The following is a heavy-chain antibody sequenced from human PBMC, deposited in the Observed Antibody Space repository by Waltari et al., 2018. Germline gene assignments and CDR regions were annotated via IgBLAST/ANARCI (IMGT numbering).Heavy chain of an antibody. J-gene: IGHJ4*02. CDR2: IRSSGSST. V-gene: IGHV3-48*03. CDR3: ARESGSSWSPLDY. D-gene: IGHD6-13*01. Sequence: EVQLVESGGGLAQPGGSLRLSCVASGFTFSSYEMNWVRQAPGAWLEWVSYIRSSGSSTIYADSAGGRFTISRDNAKNSLYLQMNSLRAEDTAVYFCARESGSSWSPLDYWGQGTLVTVSS. CDR1: GFTFSSYE.